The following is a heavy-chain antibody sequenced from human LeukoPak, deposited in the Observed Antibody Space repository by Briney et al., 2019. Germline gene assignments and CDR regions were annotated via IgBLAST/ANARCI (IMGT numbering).Heavy chain of an antibody. CDR3: ARCTLSQAAAGGWFGP. J-gene: IGHJ5*02. D-gene: IGHD6-13*01. CDR1: GGSLSGYY. CDR2: IYYSGST. V-gene: IGHV4-39*07. Sequence: SETLSLTCTVSGGSLSGYYWGWIRQPPGKGLEWIGSIYYSGSTYYNPSLKSRVTISVDTSKNQFSLKLSSVTAADTAVYYCARCTLSQAAAGGWFGPWGQGTLVTVSS.